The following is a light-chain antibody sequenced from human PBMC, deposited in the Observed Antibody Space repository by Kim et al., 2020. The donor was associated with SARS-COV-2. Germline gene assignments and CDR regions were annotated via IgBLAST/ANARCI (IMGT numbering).Light chain of an antibody. CDR1: SGDVGGYKY. Sequence: QSALTQPRSVSGSPGQSVTISCTGTSGDVGGYKYVSWYQQVPGKAPKLIIFDVNKRPSGVPDRFSGSKSGHTASLTIYGLQAEDEADYYCCSFATTYSFVFGTGTKVTVL. CDR3: CSFATTYSFV. J-gene: IGLJ1*01. V-gene: IGLV2-11*01. CDR2: DVN.